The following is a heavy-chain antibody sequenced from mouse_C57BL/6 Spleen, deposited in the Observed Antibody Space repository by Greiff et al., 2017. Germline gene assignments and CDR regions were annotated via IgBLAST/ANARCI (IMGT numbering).Heavy chain of an antibody. J-gene: IGHJ3*01. CDR3: TRDSSGYVRFAY. V-gene: IGHV1-15*01. CDR2: IDPETGGT. D-gene: IGHD3-2*02. CDR1: GYTFTDYE. Sequence: VKLQESGAELVRPGASVTLSCKASGYTFTDYEMHWVKQTPVHGLEWIGAIDPETGGTAYNQKFKGKAILTADKSSSTAYMELRSLTSEDSAVYYCTRDSSGYVRFAYWGQGTLVTVSA.